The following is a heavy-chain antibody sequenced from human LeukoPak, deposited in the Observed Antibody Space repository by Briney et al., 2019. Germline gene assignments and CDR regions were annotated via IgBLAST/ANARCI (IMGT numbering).Heavy chain of an antibody. J-gene: IGHJ4*02. Sequence: GGSLRLSCAASGFTFSSYAMSWVRQAPGKGLEWVSAISGSGGSTYYADSVEGRLTISRDNSKNTLYLQMNSLRAEDTAVYYCAKFPYSSSWAYYFDYWGQGTLVTVSS. CDR3: AKFPYSSSWAYYFDY. CDR1: GFTFSSYA. D-gene: IGHD6-13*01. CDR2: ISGSGGST. V-gene: IGHV3-23*01.